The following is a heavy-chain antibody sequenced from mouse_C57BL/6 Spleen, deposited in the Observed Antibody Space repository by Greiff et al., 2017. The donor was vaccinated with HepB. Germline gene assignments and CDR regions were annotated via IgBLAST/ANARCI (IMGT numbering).Heavy chain of an antibody. J-gene: IGHJ3*01. Sequence: QVQLKQPGAELVKPGASVKLSCKASGYTFTSYWMHWVKQRPGQGLEWIGMIHPNSGSTNYNEKFKRKATLTVDKSSSTAYMQLSSLTSEDSAVYYCAPDYYGSTAWFAYWGQGTLVTVSA. CDR2: IHPNSGST. V-gene: IGHV1-64*01. D-gene: IGHD1-1*01. CDR3: APDYYGSTAWFAY. CDR1: GYTFTSYW.